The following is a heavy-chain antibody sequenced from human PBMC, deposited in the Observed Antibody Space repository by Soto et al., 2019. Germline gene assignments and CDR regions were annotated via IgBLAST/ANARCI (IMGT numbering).Heavy chain of an antibody. D-gene: IGHD4-17*01. J-gene: IGHJ4*02. CDR2: ISYSGST. V-gene: IGHV4-59*01. CDR3: ARASPYGDYALDY. Sequence: PSETLSLTCTVSGGSISSYYWIWIRQPPGKGLEWIGYISYSGSTNYNPSLKSRPTISVDTSKNQFSLKLRSVTAADTAVYYCARASPYGDYALDYWGQGTLVTGSS. CDR1: GGSISSYY.